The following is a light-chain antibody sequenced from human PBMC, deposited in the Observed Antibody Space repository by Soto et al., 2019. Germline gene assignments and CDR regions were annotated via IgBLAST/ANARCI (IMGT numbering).Light chain of an antibody. CDR3: QQYNTYPGT. J-gene: IGKJ1*01. CDR2: DAS. CDR1: QSVSNW. V-gene: IGKV1-5*01. Sequence: DIQMTQSPSTLSASVGDRVTITCRASQSVSNWLAWFQQKPGKAPQVLIYDASSLHSGVPSRFSGSGSGTEFTLTIPSIQPDDFATYYLQQYNTYPGTFGPGTKVEIK.